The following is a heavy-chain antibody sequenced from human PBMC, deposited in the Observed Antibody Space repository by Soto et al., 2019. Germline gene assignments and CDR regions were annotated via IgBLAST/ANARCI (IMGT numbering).Heavy chain of an antibody. Sequence: GAALKSSWKGCGYGFTSYWVGWVRQMPGKGLEWMGIIYPSDSDTRYSPSFQGQVTISADKSINTAYLQWSSLKASDTAMYYCARQGRYTSSWPDWGQGTLVTVPQ. CDR2: IYPSDSDT. V-gene: IGHV5-51*01. J-gene: IGHJ4*02. D-gene: IGHD6-13*01. CDR1: GYGFTSYW. CDR3: ARQGRYTSSWPD.